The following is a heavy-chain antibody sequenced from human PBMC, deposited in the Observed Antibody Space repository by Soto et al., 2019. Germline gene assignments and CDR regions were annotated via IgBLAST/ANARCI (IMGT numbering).Heavy chain of an antibody. V-gene: IGHV4-39*01. CDR2: INHSGST. J-gene: IGHJ4*02. CDR3: ARLGGYVSVGYYYLWDS. CDR1: DGSMNSDSYS. D-gene: IGHD3-22*01. Sequence: QLQLQESGPGLVKPSETLSLTCRVSDGSMNSDSYSWGWIRQPPGKGLAWIGVINHSGSTYHNLSPKGRVTMSVDASRNQSSLKLTAMTAADTAVYYCARLGGYVSVGYYYLWDSWGQGTLVTVSS.